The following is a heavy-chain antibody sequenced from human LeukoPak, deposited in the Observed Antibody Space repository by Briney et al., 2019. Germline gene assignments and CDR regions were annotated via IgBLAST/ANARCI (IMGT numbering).Heavy chain of an antibody. V-gene: IGHV3-23*01. Sequence: GGSLRLSCAASGFTFNSYAMSWVRQAPGKGLAWVSGISGSGRSTHSADSVKGRFTISRDNSKNMLYLQMNSLRAEDTALYYCAKALDGYNGMDVWGQGTTVIVSS. CDR2: ISGSGRST. CDR1: GFTFNSYA. CDR3: AKALDGYNGMDV. D-gene: IGHD3-16*02. J-gene: IGHJ6*02.